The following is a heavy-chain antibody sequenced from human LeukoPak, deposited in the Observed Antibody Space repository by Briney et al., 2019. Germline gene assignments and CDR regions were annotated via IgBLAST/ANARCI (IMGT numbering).Heavy chain of an antibody. V-gene: IGHV3-48*01. CDR3: ARDLNYAFDI. CDR2: SSRSSAV. CDR1: GFTFSSYS. J-gene: IGHJ3*02. Sequence: GGSLRLSCTASGFTFSSYSMNWVRQAPGKGLEWVSHSSRSSAVYYADSVKGRLTSSGDNAKNSLYLQMNSLRVEDTAVYYCARDLNYAFDIWGQGTMVTVSS.